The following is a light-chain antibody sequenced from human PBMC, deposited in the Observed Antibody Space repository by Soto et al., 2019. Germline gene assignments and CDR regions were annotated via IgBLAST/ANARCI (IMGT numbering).Light chain of an antibody. CDR1: SSNIGSNT. J-gene: IGLJ1*01. CDR3: ATWDDRLNGYV. Sequence: QTVVTQPPSASGTPGQRVTISCSGSSSNIGSNTVDWYQQLPGTAPKLLIYNNNQRPSGVPVRFSGSKSGTSASLAISGLQSEDEADYYCATWDDRLNGYVFGTGTKLTVL. CDR2: NNN. V-gene: IGLV1-44*01.